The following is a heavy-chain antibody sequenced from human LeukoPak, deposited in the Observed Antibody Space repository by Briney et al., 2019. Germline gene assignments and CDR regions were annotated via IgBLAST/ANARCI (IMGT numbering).Heavy chain of an antibody. CDR1: GFTFSNYA. Sequence: QAGGSLRLSCGASGFTFSNYAMSWVRQAPGKGLEWVPGISSSGGSTYYADSVKGRFTISRDNSKSTLYLQMNSLRAEDTAVYYCAKMSIAAAGNDYWGQGTLVTVSS. V-gene: IGHV3-23*01. CDR2: ISSSGGST. D-gene: IGHD6-13*01. J-gene: IGHJ4*02. CDR3: AKMSIAAAGNDY.